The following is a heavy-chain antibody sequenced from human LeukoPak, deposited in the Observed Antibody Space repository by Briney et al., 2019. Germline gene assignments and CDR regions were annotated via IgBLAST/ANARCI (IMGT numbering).Heavy chain of an antibody. D-gene: IGHD1-1*01. CDR1: GYTFTSYD. CDR3: ARRGVGTHFDY. CDR2: MNPNSGNK. Sequence: GASVKVSCKASGYTFTSYDINWVRQATGQGLEWRGWMNPNSGNKRYAQKFQDRVTMIRNTSITTAYMELSSLRSEDTAVYYCARRGVGTHFDYWGQGSLVTVSS. V-gene: IGHV1-8*01. J-gene: IGHJ4*02.